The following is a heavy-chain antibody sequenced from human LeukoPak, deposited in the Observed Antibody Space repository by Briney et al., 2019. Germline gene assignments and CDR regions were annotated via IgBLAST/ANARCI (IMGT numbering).Heavy chain of an antibody. D-gene: IGHD1-26*01. Sequence: GGSLRLSCAASGXTVTTDHVSWVRQAPGKGLEWVSVIYSGGSTNHADSVKGRFTISRDISKNTVHLQMNSLRAEDTAVYYCARVWELSFDYWGQGTLVTVSS. V-gene: IGHV3-53*01. J-gene: IGHJ4*02. CDR3: ARVWELSFDY. CDR1: GXTVTTDH. CDR2: IYSGGST.